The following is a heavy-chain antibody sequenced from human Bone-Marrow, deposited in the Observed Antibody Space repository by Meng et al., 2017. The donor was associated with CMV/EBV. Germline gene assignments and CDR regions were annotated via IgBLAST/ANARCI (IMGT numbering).Heavy chain of an antibody. V-gene: IGHV1-8*01. D-gene: IGHD2-2*02. CDR1: GYTFSYYD. Sequence: ASVKVSCKASGYTFSYYDIIWVRQASGQGLEWVGWMNPNRGNTAYAQKFQGRVTMTRDTSTSIAYMELSSLRSADTAVYYCARVPPLYCSSTSCYTLGYYGMDVWGQGTTVTVSS. J-gene: IGHJ6*02. CDR3: ARVPPLYCSSTSCYTLGYYGMDV. CDR2: MNPNRGNT.